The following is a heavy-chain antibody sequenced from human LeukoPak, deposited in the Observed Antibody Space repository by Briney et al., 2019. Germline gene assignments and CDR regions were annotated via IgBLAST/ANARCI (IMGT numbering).Heavy chain of an antibody. CDR1: GGTFSSYA. D-gene: IGHD6-13*01. CDR2: IIPIFGTA. V-gene: IGHV1-69*01. CDR3: ARDSLLTGYSSSKELDY. J-gene: IGHJ4*02. Sequence: SVKVSCKASGGTFSSYAISWVRQAPGQGLEWMGGIIPIFGTANYAQKFQGRVTITADESTSTAYMELRSLRSDDTAVYYCARDSLLTGYSSSKELDYWGQGTLVTVSS.